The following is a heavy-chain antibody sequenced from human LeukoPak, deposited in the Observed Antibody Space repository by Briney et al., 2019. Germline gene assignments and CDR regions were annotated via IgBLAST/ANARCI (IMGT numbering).Heavy chain of an antibody. J-gene: IGHJ5*02. CDR3: ARDGYGDYSNWFDP. D-gene: IGHD4-17*01. CDR2: INPNSGGT. Sequence: ASMKVSCKASGYTFTGYYMHWVRQAPGQGLEWMGWINPNSGGTNYAQKFQGRVTMTRDTSISTAYMELSRLRSDDTAVYYCARDGYGDYSNWFDPWGQGTLVTVSS. V-gene: IGHV1-2*02. CDR1: GYTFTGYY.